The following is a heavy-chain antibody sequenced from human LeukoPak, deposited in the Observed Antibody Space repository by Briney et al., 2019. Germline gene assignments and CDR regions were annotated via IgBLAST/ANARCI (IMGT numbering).Heavy chain of an antibody. D-gene: IGHD3-10*01. J-gene: IGHJ4*02. CDR3: AKEGTVRGFFHYFDY. CDR2: ISYDGSNK. V-gene: IGHV3-30*04. CDR1: GFTFSSYA. Sequence: GGSLRLSCAASGFTFSSYAMHWVRQAPGKGLEWVAVISYDGSNKYYADSVKGRFTISRDNSKNTLYLQMNSLRAEDTAVYYCAKEGTVRGFFHYFDYWGQGTLVTVSS.